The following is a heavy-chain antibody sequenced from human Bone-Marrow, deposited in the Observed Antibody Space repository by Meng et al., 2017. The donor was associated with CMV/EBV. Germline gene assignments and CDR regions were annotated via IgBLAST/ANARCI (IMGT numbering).Heavy chain of an antibody. J-gene: IGHJ4*02. Sequence: SGPTLVKPTATLTLTCTFSGFSLSIDREGVGWIRQPPGKALEWLAFVYANDDKHYSPSLKNRLAILKDTSKKQVVLTMTNVDPVDTGTYYCARTGRVGVTEIDYWGQGALVTVSS. CDR3: ARTGRVGVTEIDY. CDR2: VYANDDK. CDR1: GFSLSIDREG. D-gene: IGHD1-26*01. V-gene: IGHV2-5*01.